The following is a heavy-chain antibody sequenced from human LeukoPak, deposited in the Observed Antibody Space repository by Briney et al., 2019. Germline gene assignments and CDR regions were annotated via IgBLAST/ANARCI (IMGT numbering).Heavy chain of an antibody. D-gene: IGHD6-13*01. V-gene: IGHV4-61*08. CDR3: ATYIVVGGTRYFDY. Sequence: SETLSLTCTVSGGSVNSGGHYWSWLRQSPGKGLEWFGYIHYSGSTNYNPSLKSRVTISVDTSKNQFSLKLSSVTAADTAVYYCATYIVVGGTRYFDYWGQGTLVTVSS. CDR1: GGSVNSGGHY. J-gene: IGHJ4*02. CDR2: IHYSGST.